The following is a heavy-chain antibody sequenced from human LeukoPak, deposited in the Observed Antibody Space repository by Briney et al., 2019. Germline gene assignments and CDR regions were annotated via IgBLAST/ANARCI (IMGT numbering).Heavy chain of an antibody. CDR3: ARDGGLTNRMDV. CDR2: IYTSGST. Sequence: PSETLSLTCTVSGGSISSGSYYWSWIRQPAGKGLEWIGRIYTSGSTNYNPSLKSRVTISVDTTQNHFSLKLSSVTAADMAVYYCARDGGLTNRMDVWGKGTTVTVSS. J-gene: IGHJ6*03. V-gene: IGHV4-61*02. CDR1: GGSISSGSYY. D-gene: IGHD1-14*01.